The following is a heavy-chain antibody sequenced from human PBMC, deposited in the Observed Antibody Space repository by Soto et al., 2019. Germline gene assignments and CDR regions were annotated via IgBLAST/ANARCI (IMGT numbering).Heavy chain of an antibody. CDR2: IWYDGSNK. D-gene: IGHD3-3*01. CDR1: GFTFRSYG. Sequence: LRVSCAASGFTFRSYGMHWVRQAPGKGLEWVAVIWYDGSNKYYADSVKGRFTISRDNSKNTLYLQMNSLRAEDTAVYYCARDQSIYDFWSGYYSWYFDLWGRGTLVTVSS. J-gene: IGHJ2*01. CDR3: ARDQSIYDFWSGYYSWYFDL. V-gene: IGHV3-33*01.